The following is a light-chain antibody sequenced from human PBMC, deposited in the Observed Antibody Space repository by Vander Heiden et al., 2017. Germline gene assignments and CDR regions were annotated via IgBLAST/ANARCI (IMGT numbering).Light chain of an antibody. CDR2: GAS. CDR1: QSVSAN. V-gene: IGKV3-15*01. J-gene: IGKJ2*01. CDR3: QQYDNWRYT. Sequence: IVMTQSPVMLSVSPGEGATLSCRASQSVSANLAWYQLKPGQAPRLLIYGASTRATGIPARFSGSGSGTQFTLTISSLQSEDFAVYYCQQYDNWRYTFGQGTKLEIK.